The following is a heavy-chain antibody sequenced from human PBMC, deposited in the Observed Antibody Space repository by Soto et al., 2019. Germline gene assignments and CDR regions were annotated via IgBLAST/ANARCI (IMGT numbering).Heavy chain of an antibody. CDR3: ASETHPNTSEYLQH. J-gene: IGHJ1*01. D-gene: IGHD5-18*01. Sequence: SETLSLTCTVSGGSISSSSYDWSWIRQPPGKGLEWIGYIYDSGSTNYHPSLKSRVAISVDTSKTQFSLKLSSVTAADTAVYYCASETHPNTSEYLQHWGQGTLVTVSS. V-gene: IGHV4-61*01. CDR2: IYDSGST. CDR1: GGSISSSSYD.